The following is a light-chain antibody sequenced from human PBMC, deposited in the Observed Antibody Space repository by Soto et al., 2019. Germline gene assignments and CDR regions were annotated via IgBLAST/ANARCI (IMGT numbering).Light chain of an antibody. CDR1: QGISSS. Sequence: IPLTQSPSSLSASVGDRVTITCRAGQGISSSFAWYQQKPGKAPNLLISAASTFHTGVPSRFSGRGSGTECALTISSLQPEDVATEYCQQIDRYPRTFGQGTKVEIK. CDR2: AAS. CDR3: QQIDRYPRT. J-gene: IGKJ1*01. V-gene: IGKV1-9*01.